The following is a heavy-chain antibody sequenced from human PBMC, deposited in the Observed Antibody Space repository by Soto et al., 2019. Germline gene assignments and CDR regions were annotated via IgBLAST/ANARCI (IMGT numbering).Heavy chain of an antibody. CDR3: ARGLNDYESGDDAFDI. CDR2: MNPNSGNT. V-gene: IGHV1-8*01. CDR1: GYTFTSYD. D-gene: IGHD3-10*01. Sequence: QVQLVQSGAEVKKPGASVKVSCKASGYTFTSYDINWVRQATGQGLEWMGWMNPNSGNTGYAQKFQGRVTMTRNTSISTAYMELSSLRSEATAMYYCARGLNDYESGDDAFDIWGQGIMVTVSS. J-gene: IGHJ3*02.